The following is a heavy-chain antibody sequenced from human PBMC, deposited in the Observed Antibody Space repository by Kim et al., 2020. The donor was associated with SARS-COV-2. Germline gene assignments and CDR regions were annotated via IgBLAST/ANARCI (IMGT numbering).Heavy chain of an antibody. Sequence: SGPTLVNPTQTLTLTCTFSGFSLSTSGVGVGWIRQPPGKALEWLALIYWDDDKRYSPVMKSRLTITKDTSKNQVVLTMTNMDPVDTATYYCAHRRDGYKGGAEYFQHWGQGTLVTVSS. CDR2: IYWDDDK. V-gene: IGHV2-5*02. CDR1: GFSLSTSGVG. CDR3: AHRRDGYKGGAEYFQH. D-gene: IGHD5-12*01. J-gene: IGHJ1*01.